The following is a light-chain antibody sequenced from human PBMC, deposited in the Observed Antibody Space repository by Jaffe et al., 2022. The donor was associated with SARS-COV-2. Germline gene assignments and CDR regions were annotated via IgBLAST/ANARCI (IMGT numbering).Light chain of an antibody. CDR3: QLWDRETDHWV. Sequence: SYVLTQPPSVSVAPGETATLTCGGDNIHSKAVHWYQQRPGQTPVLVIYYDNDRPSGIPERFSGSNSGNMATLAISRVEAGDEADYYCQLWDRETDHWVFGGGTKLTVL. CDR1: NIHSKA. J-gene: IGLJ3*02. V-gene: IGLV3-21*04. CDR2: YDN.